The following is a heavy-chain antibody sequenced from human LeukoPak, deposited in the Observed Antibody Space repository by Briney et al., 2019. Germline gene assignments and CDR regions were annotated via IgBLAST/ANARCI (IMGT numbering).Heavy chain of an antibody. V-gene: IGHV4-61*02. CDR2: IYTSGST. Sequence: SQTLSLTCTVSGGSISSGSYYWSWIRQPAGKGLEWIGRIYTSGSTNYNPSLKSRVTISVDTSKNQFSLKLSSVTAADTAVYYCARIWYSSSLSEYFQHWGQGTLVTVSS. J-gene: IGHJ1*01. CDR1: GGSISSGSYY. D-gene: IGHD6-13*01. CDR3: ARIWYSSSLSEYFQH.